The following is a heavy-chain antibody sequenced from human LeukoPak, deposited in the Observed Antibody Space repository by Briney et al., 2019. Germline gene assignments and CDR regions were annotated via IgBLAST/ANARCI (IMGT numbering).Heavy chain of an antibody. CDR3: AKDLYDPTYYYDSSGYSH. Sequence: GGSLRLSCAASGFTFSSYAMSWVRQAPGKGLEWVSAISGSGGSTYYADSVKGRFTISRDNSKNTLYLQMDSLRAEDTAVYYCAKDLYDPTYYYDSSGYSHWGQGTPVTVSS. CDR1: GFTFSSYA. V-gene: IGHV3-23*01. CDR2: ISGSGGST. J-gene: IGHJ4*02. D-gene: IGHD3-22*01.